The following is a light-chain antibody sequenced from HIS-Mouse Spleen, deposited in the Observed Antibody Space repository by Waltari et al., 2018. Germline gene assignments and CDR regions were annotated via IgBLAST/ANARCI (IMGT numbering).Light chain of an antibody. Sequence: QSVLTQPPSASGTPGQRVTISCSGSSSNIGSNTVNWYQQLPGTAPKLLIYSNNQRPSGVHDRLSGSKSGTSASLAISGLKSEDEADYYWAAWDDSLNGPVFGGGTKLTVL. J-gene: IGLJ2*01. V-gene: IGLV1-44*01. CDR2: SNN. CDR1: SSNIGSNT. CDR3: AAWDDSLNGPV.